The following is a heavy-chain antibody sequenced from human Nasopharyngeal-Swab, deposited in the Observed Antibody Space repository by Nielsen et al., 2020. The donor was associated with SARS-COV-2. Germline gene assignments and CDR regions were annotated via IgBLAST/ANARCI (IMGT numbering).Heavy chain of an antibody. CDR3: ARVWQDFYNWFDP. D-gene: IGHD2/OR15-2a*01. Sequence: VRQAPGKGLERIGEIHHSGSTYYNPSLKSRVTISVDTSKNQFSLKLSSVTAADTAVYYCARVWQDFYNWFDPWGQGTLVTVSS. CDR2: IHHSGST. V-gene: IGHV4-4*02. J-gene: IGHJ5*02.